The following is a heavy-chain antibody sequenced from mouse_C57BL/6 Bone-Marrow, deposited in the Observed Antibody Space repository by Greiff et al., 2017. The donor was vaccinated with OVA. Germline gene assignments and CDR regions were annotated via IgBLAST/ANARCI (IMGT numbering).Heavy chain of an antibody. Sequence: VQLQQPGAELVKPGASVKLSCKASGYTFTSYWMHWVKQRPGQGLEWIGMIHPNSGSTNYNEKFKSKATLTVDKSSSTAYMQLSSLTSEDSAVYYCASYYYGSGYAMDYWGQGTSVTVSS. J-gene: IGHJ4*01. CDR1: GYTFTSYW. V-gene: IGHV1-64*01. CDR3: ASYYYGSGYAMDY. D-gene: IGHD1-1*01. CDR2: IHPNSGST.